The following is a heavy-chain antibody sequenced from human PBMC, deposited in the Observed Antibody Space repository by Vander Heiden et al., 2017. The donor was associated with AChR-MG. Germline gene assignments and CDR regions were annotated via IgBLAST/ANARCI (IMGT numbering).Heavy chain of an antibody. D-gene: IGHD6-19*01. J-gene: IGHJ4*02. V-gene: IGHV4-34*01. CDR3: ARDLGSGWSY. CDR2: INHSGST. CDR1: GGSFSGYY. Sequence: QVQLQQWGAGLLKPSETLSLTCAVYGGSFSGYYWSWIRQPPGKGLEWIGEINHSGSTNYNPSLKSRVTISVDTSKNQFSLKLSSVTAADTAVYYCARDLGSGWSYWGQGTLVTVSS.